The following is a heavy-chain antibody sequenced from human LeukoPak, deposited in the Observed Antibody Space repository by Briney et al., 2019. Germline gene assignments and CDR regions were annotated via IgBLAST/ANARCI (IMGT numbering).Heavy chain of an antibody. CDR3: ARDLRYCTNGVCYSWFDP. Sequence: PGGSLRLSCAASGFTFSSYWMSWVRQAPGKGLEWVANIKQDGSEKYYVDSVKGRFTISRDNAKNSLYLQMNSLRAEDTAVYYCARDLRYCTNGVCYSWFDPWGQGTLVTVSS. J-gene: IGHJ5*02. CDR2: IKQDGSEK. V-gene: IGHV3-7*01. D-gene: IGHD2-8*01. CDR1: GFTFSSYW.